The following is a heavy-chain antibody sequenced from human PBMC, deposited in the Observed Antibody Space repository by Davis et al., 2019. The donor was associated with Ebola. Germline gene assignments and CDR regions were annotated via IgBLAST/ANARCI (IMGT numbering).Heavy chain of an antibody. CDR2: ISSSGSTI. CDR3: ARAPQPHYYDSSSYPFDP. V-gene: IGHV3-11*01. CDR1: GFTFSDYY. Sequence: GGSLRLSCAASGFTFSDYYMSWIRQAPGKGLEWVSYISSSGSTIYYADSVKGRFTISRDNAKNSLYLQMNSLRAEDTAVYYCARAPQPHYYDSSSYPFDPWGQGTLVTVSS. D-gene: IGHD3-22*01. J-gene: IGHJ5*02.